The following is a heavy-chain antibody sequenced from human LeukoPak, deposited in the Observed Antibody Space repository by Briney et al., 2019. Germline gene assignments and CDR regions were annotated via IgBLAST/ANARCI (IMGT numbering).Heavy chain of an antibody. CDR3: ARHSSSYDAFDI. Sequence: GGSLRLSCAASGFTFDDYGMSWVRQAPGKGLEWVSGINWNGGSTGYADSVKGRFTISRDNAKNSLYLQMNSLRAEDTALNYCARHSSSYDAFDIWGQGTMVTVSS. D-gene: IGHD6-13*01. V-gene: IGHV3-20*04. J-gene: IGHJ3*02. CDR2: INWNGGST. CDR1: GFTFDDYG.